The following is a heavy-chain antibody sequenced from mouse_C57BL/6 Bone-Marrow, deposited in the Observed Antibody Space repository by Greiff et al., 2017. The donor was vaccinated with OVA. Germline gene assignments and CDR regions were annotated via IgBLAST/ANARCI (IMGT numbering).Heavy chain of an antibody. J-gene: IGHJ3*01. Sequence: EVKVEESGGGLVQPGGSMKLSCAASGFTFSDAWMDWVRQSPEKGLEWVAEIRNKANNHATYYAESVKGRFTISRDDSKSSVYLQMNSLRAEDTGIYYCTRESVYSTAWFAYWGQGTLVTVSA. V-gene: IGHV6-6*01. CDR2: IRNKANNHAT. CDR3: TRESVYSTAWFAY. CDR1: GFTFSDAW. D-gene: IGHD2-5*01.